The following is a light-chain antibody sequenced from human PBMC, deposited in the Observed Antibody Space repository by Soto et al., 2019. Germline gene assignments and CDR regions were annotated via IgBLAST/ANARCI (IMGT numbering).Light chain of an antibody. CDR2: DAS. CDR3: QHLGT. J-gene: IGKJ1*01. CDR1: QRISSW. V-gene: IGKV1-5*01. Sequence: GDRVTITCRASQRISSWLAWYQQKPGKAPKLLIYDASSLESGVPSRFSGSGSGTEFTLTISSLQPDDFATYYCQHLGTFGQGTKVEIK.